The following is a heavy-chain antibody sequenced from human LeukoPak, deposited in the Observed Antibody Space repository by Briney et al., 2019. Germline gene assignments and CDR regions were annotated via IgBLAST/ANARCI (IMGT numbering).Heavy chain of an antibody. D-gene: IGHD1-26*01. Sequence: ASVNVSCKASGYTFTNYYMHWVRQAPGQGLEWMGVINPSGGATSYAQKFQGRVTMTRDTSASTVYMELSSLRSEDTAVYYCARYSGSPVDAFDIWGQGTMVTVSS. V-gene: IGHV1-46*01. CDR2: INPSGGAT. J-gene: IGHJ3*02. CDR1: GYTFTNYY. CDR3: ARYSGSPVDAFDI.